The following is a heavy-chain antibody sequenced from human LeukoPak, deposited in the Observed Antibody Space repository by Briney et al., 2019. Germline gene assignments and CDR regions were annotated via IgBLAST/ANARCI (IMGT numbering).Heavy chain of an antibody. D-gene: IGHD4-17*01. Sequence: GGSLRLSCAASGFTFSSYAMSWVRQAPGKGLEWVSAISGSGGSTYYADSVKGRFTISRDNSKNTLYLQMNSLRAEDTAVYYCAKDHYGDYYYGMDVWGQGTTVTVSS. J-gene: IGHJ6*02. CDR1: GFTFSSYA. CDR3: AKDHYGDYYYGMDV. CDR2: ISGSGGST. V-gene: IGHV3-23*01.